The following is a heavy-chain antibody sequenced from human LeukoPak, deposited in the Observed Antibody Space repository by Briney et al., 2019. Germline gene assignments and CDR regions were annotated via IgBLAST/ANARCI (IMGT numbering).Heavy chain of an antibody. CDR2: IFHSGSA. V-gene: IGHV4-31*03. CDR3: ARGEIDYYGSYGIDP. J-gene: IGHJ5*02. D-gene: IGHD3-10*01. Sequence: PSETLSLTCTVSGGSMSSGTYYWSWIRQLPGKGLEWLGYIFHSGSAYYNPSLKSRVAMSVDTSKNQFSLRLTSMTAADTAVYYCARGEIDYYGSYGIDPWGQGTLVTVSS. CDR1: GGSMSSGTYY.